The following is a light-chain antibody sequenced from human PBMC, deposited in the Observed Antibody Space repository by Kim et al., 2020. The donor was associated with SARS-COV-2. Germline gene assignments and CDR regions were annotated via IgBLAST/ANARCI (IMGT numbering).Light chain of an antibody. V-gene: IGLV2-23*01. CDR2: EGS. J-gene: IGLJ3*02. CDR1: NSDVGSYNL. CDR3: CSYAGSSTLV. Sequence: GQSITIPCTGTNSDVGSYNLVSWYQQHPGKAPKLMIYEGSKRPSGVSNRFSGSKSGNTASLTISGLQAEDEADYYCCSYAGSSTLVFGGGTKLTVL.